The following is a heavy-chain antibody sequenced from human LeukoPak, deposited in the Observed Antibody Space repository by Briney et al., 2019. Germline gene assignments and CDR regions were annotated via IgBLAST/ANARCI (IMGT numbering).Heavy chain of an antibody. CDR2: ITGSGGTT. J-gene: IGHJ4*02. CDR3: ARDLSLGMPGGFDF. CDR1: GFIFSNYA. V-gene: IGHV3-23*01. Sequence: GGSLRLSCEASGFIFSNYAMSWVRQLPGRRLEWVSAITGSGGTTYYADSVKGRFTMSRDNSKNTLYLQMSSLRAEDTAVYYCARDLSLGMPGGFDFWGQGILVTVSS. D-gene: IGHD2-2*01.